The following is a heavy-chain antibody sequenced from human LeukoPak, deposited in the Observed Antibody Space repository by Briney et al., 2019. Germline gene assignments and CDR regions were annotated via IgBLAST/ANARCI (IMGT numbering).Heavy chain of an antibody. J-gene: IGHJ4*02. CDR3: AREWDGTYYFDY. Sequence: SVKVSCKASGGAFSSYAISWVRQAPGQGLEWMGGIIPIFGTANYAQKFQGRVTITADESTSTAYMELSSLRSEDTAVYYCAREWDGTYYFDYWGQGTLVTVSS. CDR2: IIPIFGTA. V-gene: IGHV1-69*13. CDR1: GGAFSSYA. D-gene: IGHD1-1*01.